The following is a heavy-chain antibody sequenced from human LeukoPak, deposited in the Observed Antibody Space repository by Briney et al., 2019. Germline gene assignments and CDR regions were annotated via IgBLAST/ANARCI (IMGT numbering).Heavy chain of an antibody. Sequence: GESLKISCKGSGYSFTSYWIGWVRQMPGKGLEWMGIIWPADSDTRYSPSLQGQVTISADKSISTAYLQWSSLKASDTAIYYCARQCCGSYYPMDVWGKGTTVTVSS. V-gene: IGHV5-51*01. D-gene: IGHD1-26*01. CDR3: ARQCCGSYYPMDV. CDR1: GYSFTSYW. J-gene: IGHJ6*03. CDR2: IWPADSDT.